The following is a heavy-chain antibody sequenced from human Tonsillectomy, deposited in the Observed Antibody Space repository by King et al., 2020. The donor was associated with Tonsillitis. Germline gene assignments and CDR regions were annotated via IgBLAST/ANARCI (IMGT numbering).Heavy chain of an antibody. Sequence: QLVQSGAEVKKPGSSVKVSCKVSGGTFSTYSISWVRQAPGQGLEWMGGIIPLFGTANYALTYLGRGTITADESTTTAYMECSSLGSEDTAVYYCARGSYYGSGTYYRLSGFESWGQGTLVTVSS. J-gene: IGHJ4*02. V-gene: IGHV1-69*01. D-gene: IGHD3-10*01. CDR3: ARGSYYGSGTYYRLSGFES. CDR1: GGTFSTYS. CDR2: IIPLFGTA.